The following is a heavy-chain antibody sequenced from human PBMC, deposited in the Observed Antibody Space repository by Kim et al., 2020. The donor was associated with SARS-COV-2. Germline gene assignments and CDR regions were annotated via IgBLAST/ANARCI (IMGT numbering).Heavy chain of an antibody. J-gene: IGHJ4*02. V-gene: IGHV3-11*01. CDR1: GFTFSDYY. CDR2: ISSSGSTI. CDR3: AGREYSCYHPFYYFGY. D-gene: IGHD5-12*01. Sequence: GGSLRLSCAASGFTFSDYYMSWIRQAPGKGLEWVSYISSSGSTIYYADSVKGRFTISRDNARNSLYLQMNSLRAEDTVVYYCAGREYSCYHPFYYFGYWGQGTLVTVSS.